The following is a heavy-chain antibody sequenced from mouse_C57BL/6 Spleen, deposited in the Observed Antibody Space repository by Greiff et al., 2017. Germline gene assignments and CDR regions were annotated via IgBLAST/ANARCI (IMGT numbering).Heavy chain of an antibody. D-gene: IGHD1-1*02. CDR2: IDPNSGGT. J-gene: IGHJ3*01. V-gene: IGHV1-72*01. Sequence: QVQLKQPGAELVKPGASVKLSCKASGYTFTSYWMHWVKQRPGRGLEWIGRIDPNSGGTKYNEKFKSKATLTVDKPSSTAYMQLSSRTSEDSAVYYCARSVAWFAYWGQGTLVTVSA. CDR1: GYTFTSYW. CDR3: ARSVAWFAY.